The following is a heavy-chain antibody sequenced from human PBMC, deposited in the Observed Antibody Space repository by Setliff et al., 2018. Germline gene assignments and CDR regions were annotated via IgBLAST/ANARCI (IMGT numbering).Heavy chain of an antibody. CDR2: ISAYNGNT. CDR3: ARGYSSSWQSRMGFDP. Sequence: VASVKVSCKVSGYTLTELSMHWVRQAPGQGLEWMGWISAYNGNTNYAQKLQGRVTMTTDTSTSTAYMELRSLRSDDTAVYYCARGYSSSWQSRMGFDPWGQGTLVTVSS. V-gene: IGHV1-18*01. J-gene: IGHJ5*02. CDR1: GYTLTELS. D-gene: IGHD6-13*01.